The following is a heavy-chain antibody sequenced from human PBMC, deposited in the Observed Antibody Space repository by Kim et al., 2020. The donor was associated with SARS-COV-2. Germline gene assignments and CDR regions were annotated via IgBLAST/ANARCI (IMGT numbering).Heavy chain of an antibody. D-gene: IGHD3-22*01. Sequence: SETLSLTCTVSGGSISSYYWSWIRQPPGKGLEWIGYIYYSGSTNYNPSLKSRVTISVDTSKNQFSLKLSSVTAADTAVYYCARDLGPSITMIHNYYYYGMDVWGQGTTVTVSS. CDR2: IYYSGST. CDR3: ARDLGPSITMIHNYYYYGMDV. J-gene: IGHJ6*02. CDR1: GGSISSYY. V-gene: IGHV4-59*13.